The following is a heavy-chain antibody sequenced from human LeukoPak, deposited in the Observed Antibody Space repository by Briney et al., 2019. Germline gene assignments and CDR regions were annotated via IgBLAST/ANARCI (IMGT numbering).Heavy chain of an antibody. Sequence: PSETLSLTCTVSGGSISSYYWSWIRQPPGKGLEWIGYIYYSGSTNYNPSLKSRVTISVDTSENQFSLKLSSVTAADTAVYYCARCGGLRGWFDPWGQGTLVTVSS. V-gene: IGHV4-59*08. CDR2: IYYSGST. D-gene: IGHD5/OR15-5a*01. CDR3: ARCGGLRGWFDP. CDR1: GGSISSYY. J-gene: IGHJ5*02.